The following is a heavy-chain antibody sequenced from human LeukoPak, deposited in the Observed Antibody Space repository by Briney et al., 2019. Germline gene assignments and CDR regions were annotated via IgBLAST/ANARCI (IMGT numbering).Heavy chain of an antibody. J-gene: IGHJ6*03. D-gene: IGHD6-13*01. V-gene: IGHV3-7*03. Sequence: GGSLRLSCAASGFTFSSYWMSWVRQAPGKGLEWVANIKQDGSEKYYVDSVKGRFTISRDNAKNSLYLQMNSLRAEDMALYYCAKGYSSSWFPSMDVWGKGTTVTVSS. CDR2: IKQDGSEK. CDR1: GFTFSSYW. CDR3: AKGYSSSWFPSMDV.